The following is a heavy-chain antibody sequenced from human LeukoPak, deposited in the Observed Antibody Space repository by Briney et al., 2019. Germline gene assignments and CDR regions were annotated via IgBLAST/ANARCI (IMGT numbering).Heavy chain of an antibody. CDR2: IYYSGST. J-gene: IGHJ4*02. CDR1: GGSISRHY. V-gene: IGHV4-59*11. CDR3: ARASRVAYGDFRAYFDY. D-gene: IGHD4-17*01. Sequence: SETLSLTCTVSGGSISRHYWSWIRQPPGKGLEWIGYIYYSGSTNYNPSLKSRVTISVDTSKNQFSLKLSSVTAADTAVYYCARASRVAYGDFRAYFDYWGQGTLVTVSS.